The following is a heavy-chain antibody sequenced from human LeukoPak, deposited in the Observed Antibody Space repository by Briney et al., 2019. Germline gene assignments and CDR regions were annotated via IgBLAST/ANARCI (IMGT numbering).Heavy chain of an antibody. Sequence: GGSLRLSCAASGFIFSSYDMNCVRQAPGKGLEWVSLISGSGRATYYADSVGGRFTISRDNSKTTIHLQMNSLRGDDTAVYYCTKAGSEDGYCIHFDPWGQGTLVAVSS. D-gene: IGHD5-24*01. J-gene: IGHJ5*02. CDR3: TKAGSEDGYCIHFDP. V-gene: IGHV3-23*01. CDR1: GFIFSSYD. CDR2: ISGSGRAT.